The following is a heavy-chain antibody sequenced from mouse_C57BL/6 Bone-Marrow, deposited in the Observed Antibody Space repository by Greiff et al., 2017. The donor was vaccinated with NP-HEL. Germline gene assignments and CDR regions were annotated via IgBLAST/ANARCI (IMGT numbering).Heavy chain of an antibody. Sequence: QVQLQQSGAELVKPGASVKMSCKASGYTFTTYPIEWMKQNHGKSLEWIGNFHPYNDDTKYNEKFKGKATLTVEKSSNTVYLELSRVTSDDSAVYYCARGRYSSFYWYFDVWGTGTTVTVSS. CDR1: GYTFTTYP. CDR2: FHPYNDDT. CDR3: ARGRYSSFYWYFDV. J-gene: IGHJ1*03. D-gene: IGHD1-1*01. V-gene: IGHV1-47*01.